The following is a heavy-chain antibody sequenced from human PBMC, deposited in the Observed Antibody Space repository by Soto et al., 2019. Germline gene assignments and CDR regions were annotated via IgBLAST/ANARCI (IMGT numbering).Heavy chain of an antibody. V-gene: IGHV1-18*01. D-gene: IGHD2-8*01. CDR3: ARDHVLMANYYYYGMDV. CDR1: GYTFTSYG. CDR2: ISAYNGNT. Sequence: QVQLVQSGAEVKKPGASVKVSCKASGYTFTSYGISWVRQAPGQGLEWMGWISAYNGNTNYAQKLQGRVTMTTDTPTSTAYRELGSLRSDDTAVYYCARDHVLMANYYYYGMDVWGQGTTVTVSS. J-gene: IGHJ6*02.